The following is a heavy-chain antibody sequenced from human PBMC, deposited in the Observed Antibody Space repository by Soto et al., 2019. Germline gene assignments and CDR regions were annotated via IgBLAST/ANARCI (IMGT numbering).Heavy chain of an antibody. Sequence: QVQLVQSGAEVKKPGASVKVSCKASGYTFTSDGISWVRQAPGQGLEWMGWISAYNGNTNYAQKLQGRVTMTTDTSTSTAYMELRSLRSDDTAVYYCARLAAALAYCGGDCHSPWFDPWGQGTLVTVSS. J-gene: IGHJ5*02. V-gene: IGHV1-18*01. CDR1: GYTFTSDG. D-gene: IGHD2-21*02. CDR2: ISAYNGNT. CDR3: ARLAAALAYCGGDCHSPWFDP.